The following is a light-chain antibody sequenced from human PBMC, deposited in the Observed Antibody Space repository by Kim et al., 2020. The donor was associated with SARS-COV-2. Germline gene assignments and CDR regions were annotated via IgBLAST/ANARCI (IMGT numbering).Light chain of an antibody. CDR3: QHYSRFPYT. J-gene: IGKJ2*01. V-gene: IGKV1-5*03. CDR2: LAS. CDR1: ESIGTW. Sequence: SASVGAGVTITCRASESIGTWLAWYQQKPGRAPRLLIYLASTLENGVPSRFSGTGSGTEFSLSITSLQPDDFATYYCQHYSRFPYTFGQGTKLEI.